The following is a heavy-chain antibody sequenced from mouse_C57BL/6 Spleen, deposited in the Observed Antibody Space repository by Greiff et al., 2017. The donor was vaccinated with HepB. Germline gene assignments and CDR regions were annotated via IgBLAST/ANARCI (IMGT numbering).Heavy chain of an antibody. CDR2: IYPGSGNT. CDR1: GYTFTDYY. CDR3: ARGGTDYFDY. J-gene: IGHJ2*01. D-gene: IGHD4-1*01. Sequence: VKLQESGAELVRPGASVKLSCKASGYTFTDYYINWVKQRPGQGLEWIARIYPGSGNTYYNEKFKGKATLTAEKSSSTAYMQLSSLTSEDSAVYFCARGGTDYFDYWGQGTTLTVSS. V-gene: IGHV1-76*01.